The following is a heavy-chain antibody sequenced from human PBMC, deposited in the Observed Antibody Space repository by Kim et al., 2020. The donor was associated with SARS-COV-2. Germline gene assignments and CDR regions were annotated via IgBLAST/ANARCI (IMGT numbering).Heavy chain of an antibody. CDR2: IIPIFGTA. Sequence: SVKVSCKASGGTFNNYAISWVRQAPGQGLEWMGGIIPIFGTANYAEQFQGRVTITADESTGTAYMSLSSLRSDDTAVYYCARYCAGGACRDYYGMDVWGQGTTDTVSS. V-gene: IGHV1-69*13. CDR1: GGTFNNYA. CDR3: ARYCAGGACRDYYGMDV. D-gene: IGHD2-8*02. J-gene: IGHJ6*02.